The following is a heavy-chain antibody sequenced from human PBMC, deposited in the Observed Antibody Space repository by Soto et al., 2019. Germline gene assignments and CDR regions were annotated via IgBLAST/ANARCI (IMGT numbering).Heavy chain of an antibody. CDR1: GFSISSSGVG. D-gene: IGHD5-18*01. Sequence: QITLKESGPTLVKPTQTLTLTCTLSGFSISSSGVGVGWIRQPQGKALEWLALIYWDDSQRYSPSLRSRLTITKVTANNQVVLTMTDMDPVDTATYICARDTTMDPYYFDYWGQGTLVTVSS. V-gene: IGHV2-5*02. J-gene: IGHJ4*02. CDR3: ARDTTMDPYYFDY. CDR2: IYWDDSQ.